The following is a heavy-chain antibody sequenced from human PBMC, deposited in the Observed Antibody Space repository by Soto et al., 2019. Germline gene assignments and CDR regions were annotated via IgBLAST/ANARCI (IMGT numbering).Heavy chain of an antibody. CDR1: GGSISSGGYY. Sequence: PSETLSLTCTVSGGSISSGGYYWSWIRQHPGKGLEWIGYIYYSGSTYYNPSLKSRVTISVDTSKNQFSLKLSSVTAADTAVYYCARGVVVPGNGMDVWGQGTTVTVSS. D-gene: IGHD2-2*01. J-gene: IGHJ6*02. CDR2: IYYSGST. CDR3: ARGVVVPGNGMDV. V-gene: IGHV4-31*03.